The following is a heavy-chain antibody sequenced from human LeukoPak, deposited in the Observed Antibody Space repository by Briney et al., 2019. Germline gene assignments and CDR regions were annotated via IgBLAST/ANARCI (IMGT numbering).Heavy chain of an antibody. V-gene: IGHV3-30*18. CDR3: AKDFSIAVAGTGFDY. D-gene: IGHD6-19*01. J-gene: IGHJ4*02. CDR2: ISYDGSNK. Sequence: GGSLRLSCAASGFTFSSHGMHWVRQAPGKGLVWLVVISYDGSNKYYADSVKGRFTISRDNSKNTLYLQMNSLRAEDTAVYYCAKDFSIAVAGTGFDYWGQGTLVTVSS. CDR1: GFTFSSHG.